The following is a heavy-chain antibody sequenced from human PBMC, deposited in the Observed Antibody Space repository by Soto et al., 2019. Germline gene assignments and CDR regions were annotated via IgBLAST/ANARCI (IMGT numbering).Heavy chain of an antibody. CDR2: ITSSSSTT. CDR1: GFFFSSYN. J-gene: IGHJ4*02. CDR3: MREGWGSLLDH. D-gene: IGHD7-27*01. Sequence: PGGSLRLSCVASGFFFSSYNMNWFRQAPGKGLEWIAYITSSSSTTRYADSVKGRFTISRENAKNSLYLQMNSLRDEDTAVYYCMREGWGSLLDHWGLGTLVTVSS. V-gene: IGHV3-48*02.